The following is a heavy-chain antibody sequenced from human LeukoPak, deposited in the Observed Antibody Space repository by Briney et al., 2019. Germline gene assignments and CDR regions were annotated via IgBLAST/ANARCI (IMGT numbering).Heavy chain of an antibody. J-gene: IGHJ4*02. CDR2: INHSGST. V-gene: IGHV4-34*01. CDR3: ARTARYYDFWSVRCYFDY. D-gene: IGHD3-3*01. CDR1: GGSFSGYY. Sequence: SETLSLTCAVYGGSFSGYYWSWIRQPPGKGLEWIGEINHSGSTNYNPSLKSRVTISVDTSKNQFSLKLSSVTAADTAVYYCARTARYYDFWSVRCYFDYWGQGTLVTVSS.